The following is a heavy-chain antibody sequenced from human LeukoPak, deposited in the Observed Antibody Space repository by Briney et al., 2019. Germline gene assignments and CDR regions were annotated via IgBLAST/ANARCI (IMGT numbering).Heavy chain of an antibody. J-gene: IGHJ4*02. CDR1: GGSISSYY. D-gene: IGHD3-10*01. Sequence: SETLSLTCTVSGGSISSYYWSWIRQPPGKGLEWIGYFYYSGSTNYNPSLKSRVTISVDTSKNQFSPKLSSVTAADTAVYYCARVAGSYYGYDYWGQGTLVTVSS. CDR3: ARVAGSYYGYDY. V-gene: IGHV4-59*01. CDR2: FYYSGST.